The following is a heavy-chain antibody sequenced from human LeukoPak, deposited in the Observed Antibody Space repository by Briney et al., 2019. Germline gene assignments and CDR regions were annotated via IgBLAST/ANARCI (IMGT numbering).Heavy chain of an antibody. J-gene: IGHJ5*02. Sequence: PSETLSLTCAAYGGSFSGYYWSWIRQPPGKGLEWIGEINHSGSTNYNPSLKSRVTISVDTSKNQSSLKLSSVTAADTAVYYCARGYVAGTNWFDPWGQGTLVTVSS. V-gene: IGHV4-34*01. D-gene: IGHD6-19*01. CDR3: ARGYVAGTNWFDP. CDR2: INHSGST. CDR1: GGSFSGYY.